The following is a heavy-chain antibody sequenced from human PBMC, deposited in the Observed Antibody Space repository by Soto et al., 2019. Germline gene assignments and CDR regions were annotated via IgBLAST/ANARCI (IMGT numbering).Heavy chain of an antibody. CDR1: GGSISSSSYY. V-gene: IGHV4-39*01. D-gene: IGHD3-3*01. CDR3: ARLGYDFWSGEGTEFQH. J-gene: IGHJ1*01. Sequence: SETLSLTCTVSGGSISSSSYYWGWIRQPPGKGLEWIGSIYYSGSTYYNPSLKSRVTISVYTSKNQFSLKLSPVTAADTAVYYCARLGYDFWSGEGTEFQHWGQGTLVTVSS. CDR2: IYYSGST.